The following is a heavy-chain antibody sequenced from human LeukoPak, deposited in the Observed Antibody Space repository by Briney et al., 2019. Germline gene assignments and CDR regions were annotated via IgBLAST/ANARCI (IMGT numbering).Heavy chain of an antibody. CDR2: MYTGGTT. J-gene: IGHJ4*02. Sequence: GGSLRLSCAVSGFTVSGTHMSWVRQAPGKGLEWVSAMYTGGTTYYADSVKGRFTISRDNSKNTLYLHMNSLRAEDTAVYYCAKDEVTSGGGLASWGQGTLVTVSS. V-gene: IGHV3-53*01. D-gene: IGHD2-21*02. CDR3: AKDEVTSGGGLAS. CDR1: GFTVSGTH.